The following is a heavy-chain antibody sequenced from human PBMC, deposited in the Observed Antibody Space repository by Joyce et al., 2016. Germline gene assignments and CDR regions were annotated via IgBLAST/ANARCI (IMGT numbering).Heavy chain of an antibody. CDR1: GFTVSNNY. Sequence: EVQLVESGGGLIQPGGSLRLSCAASGFTVSNNYMTWVRQAPGKGLEWVSFIYSGGDTYYADSGKGRFTISRDKNPLYLQMNSLRVEDTAVYYCARVPGFHWGQGTLVTVSS. CDR2: IYSGGDT. J-gene: IGHJ4*02. V-gene: IGHV3-53*01. CDR3: ARVPGFH.